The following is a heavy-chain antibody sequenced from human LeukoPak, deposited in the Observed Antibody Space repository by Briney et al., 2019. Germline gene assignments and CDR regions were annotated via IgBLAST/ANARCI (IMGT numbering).Heavy chain of an antibody. J-gene: IGHJ4*02. V-gene: IGHV4-59*11. CDR3: ATIKRGNIFGYFDF. CDR2: MLDTVTT. Sequence: PSGTLSLTCAVSGASMNTHYWSWIRQPPGKGLEWIGYMLDTVTTKDNPSLKSRSTLSADTSKNQFSLRLTSVTAADTAVYYCATIKRGNIFGYFDFWGQGIPVTVSS. CDR1: GASMNTHY. D-gene: IGHD5-18*01.